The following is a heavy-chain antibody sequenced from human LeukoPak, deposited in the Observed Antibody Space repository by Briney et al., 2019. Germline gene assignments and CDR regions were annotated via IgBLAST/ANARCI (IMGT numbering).Heavy chain of an antibody. Sequence: AASVKVSCKASGYTFTNYGISWVRQAPGQGLEWMGWISAYNGSTNYAQKLQGRVTMTTDTSTSTAYMELRSLRSDDTAVYYCARDLGVRVVVPAAMQYNWFDPWGQGTLVTVSS. CDR2: ISAYNGST. J-gene: IGHJ5*02. CDR1: GYTFTNYG. CDR3: ARDLGVRVVVPAAMQYNWFDP. V-gene: IGHV1-18*01. D-gene: IGHD2-2*01.